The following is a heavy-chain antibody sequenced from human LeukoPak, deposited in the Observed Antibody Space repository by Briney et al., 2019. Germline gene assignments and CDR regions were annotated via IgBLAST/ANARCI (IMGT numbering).Heavy chain of an antibody. CDR1: GYTFTGYY. Sequence: GASVKVSCKASGYTFTGYYMNWVRQAPGQGLEWMGRINPNSGGTNYAQKFQGRVTMTRDTSISTAYMELSRLRSDDTAVYYCARINCSSTSCLYYFDYWGQGTLVTVSS. J-gene: IGHJ4*02. CDR2: INPNSGGT. V-gene: IGHV1-2*06. D-gene: IGHD2-2*01. CDR3: ARINCSSTSCLYYFDY.